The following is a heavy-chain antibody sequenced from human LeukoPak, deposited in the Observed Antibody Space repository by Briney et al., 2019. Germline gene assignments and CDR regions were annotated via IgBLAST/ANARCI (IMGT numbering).Heavy chain of an antibody. D-gene: IGHD1-26*01. V-gene: IGHV3-23*01. J-gene: IGHJ4*02. CDR3: ANGIYFPRYYFDY. CDR1: GFTYSNVW. CDR2: IIDSGDGT. Sequence: GGSLRLSCAASGFTYSNVWMNWVRQAPGKGLEWVSGIIDSGDGTYYADSVKGRFTISRDNSKNTLYLQMNTLRAEDTALYYCANGIYFPRYYFDYWGQGTLVTVSS.